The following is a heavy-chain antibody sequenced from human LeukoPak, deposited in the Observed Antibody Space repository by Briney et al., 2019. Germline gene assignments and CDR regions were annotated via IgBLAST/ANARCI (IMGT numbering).Heavy chain of an antibody. D-gene: IGHD3-10*01. CDR2: IYYGGST. Sequence: SETLSLTCTVSGGSISSYYWSWIRQPPGKGLEWIGYIYYGGSTKYNPSLKSRVTMSVDTSKNQFSLKLSSVTAADTAVYYCAREHSGSYPDYWGQGTLVTVSS. CDR3: AREHSGSYPDY. J-gene: IGHJ4*02. V-gene: IGHV4-59*01. CDR1: GGSISSYY.